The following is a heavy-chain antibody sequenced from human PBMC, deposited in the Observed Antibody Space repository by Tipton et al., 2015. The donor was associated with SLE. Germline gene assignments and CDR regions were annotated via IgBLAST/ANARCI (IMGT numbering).Heavy chain of an antibody. Sequence: TLSLTCTVSGGSIRSSSHYWAWIRQPPGKGLEWIGNIYYSGFTYYNPSLQSRLTISVDTSNNQFSLKLTSVTATDTAIYYCARVFGDFGTPSWYFDLWGRGTLVPVSS. CDR1: GGSIRSSSHY. D-gene: IGHD4-17*01. CDR2: IYYSGFT. V-gene: IGHV4-39*01. CDR3: ARVFGDFGTPSWYFDL. J-gene: IGHJ2*01.